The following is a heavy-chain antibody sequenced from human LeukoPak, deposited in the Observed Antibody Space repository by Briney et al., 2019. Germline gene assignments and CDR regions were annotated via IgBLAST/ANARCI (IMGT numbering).Heavy chain of an antibody. Sequence: PGGSLRLSCEVSGFTFSSYSFSWVRQALGKGLEWTAYMSSASSTKYYADSVKGRFTISRDNANNSLYLQMDSLRAEDTAVYYCARVQSSFGECYFDYWGQGALVTVSS. V-gene: IGHV3-48*01. CDR1: GFTFSSYS. CDR2: MSSASSTK. D-gene: IGHD4-17*01. J-gene: IGHJ4*02. CDR3: ARVQSSFGECYFDY.